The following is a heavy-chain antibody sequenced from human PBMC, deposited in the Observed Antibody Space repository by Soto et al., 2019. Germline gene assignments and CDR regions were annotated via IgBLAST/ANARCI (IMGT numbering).Heavy chain of an antibody. CDR1: NSTISSDY. CDR3: AKYTGYESLFYFYS. D-gene: IGHD5-12*01. V-gene: IGHV4-59*01. CDR2: IFYAGAI. Sequence: ISLTCLVSNSTISSDYLWWMRNRQKKLQEWIGYIFYAGAINYNPSLKSRVTISIDASEKQFSLNLTSVTAADTASYYFAKYTGYESLFYFYSWGRGLQVTVFS. J-gene: IGHJ4*01.